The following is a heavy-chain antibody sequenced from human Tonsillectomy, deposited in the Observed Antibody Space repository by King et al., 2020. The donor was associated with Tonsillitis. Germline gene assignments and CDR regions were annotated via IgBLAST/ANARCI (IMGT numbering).Heavy chain of an antibody. CDR2: LISKTDGGTT. J-gene: IGHJ4*02. CDR1: GFTFSNAW. CDR3: TTDAEGGNY. V-gene: IGHV3-15*01. Sequence: VQLVESGGGLVKPGGSLRLSCAASGFTFSNAWGTWVRQAPGKGLEWCCRLISKTDGGTTDYAAPVKGRFTISRDDSKNTLYLQMNSLKTEDTAVYFCTTDAEGGNYWGQGTLVTVSS.